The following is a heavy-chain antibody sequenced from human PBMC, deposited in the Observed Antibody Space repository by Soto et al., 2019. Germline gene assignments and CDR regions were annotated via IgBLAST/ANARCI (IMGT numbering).Heavy chain of an antibody. CDR1: GFTFSSYA. CDR3: AKRSSSSTFDY. D-gene: IGHD6-6*01. Sequence: EVQLLESGGGFVQPGESLSLSCAASGFTFSSYAMSWVRQAPGKGLEWVSVISGSDDSTYYADSVKGRFTISRDNSKNTLYLQMNSLRAEDTAVYYCAKRSSSSTFDYWGQGTLVTVSS. V-gene: IGHV3-23*01. J-gene: IGHJ4*02. CDR2: ISGSDDST.